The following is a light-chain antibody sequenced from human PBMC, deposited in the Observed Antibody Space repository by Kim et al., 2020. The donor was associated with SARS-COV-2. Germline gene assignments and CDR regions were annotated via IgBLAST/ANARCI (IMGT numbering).Light chain of an antibody. CDR1: QSVRNN. Sequence: IVMTQSPPTLSVSPGERVTLFRRASQSVRNNLAWYQQRPGQAPRLLLYGASTRATDIPARFSGSGSGTEFTLTIRSLQSEDLAVYYCQQYNDWPLLSFGGGTKVEIK. CDR3: QQYNDWPLLS. J-gene: IGKJ4*01. CDR2: GAS. V-gene: IGKV3-15*01.